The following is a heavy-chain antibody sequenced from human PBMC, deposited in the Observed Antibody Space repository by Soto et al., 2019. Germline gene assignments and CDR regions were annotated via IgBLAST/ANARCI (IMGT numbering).Heavy chain of an antibody. CDR2: IWYDGSNK. CDR3: ARGGSSSSVIDY. D-gene: IGHD6-6*01. Sequence: GGSLRLSCAASGFTFSSYGMHWVRQAPGKGLEWVAVIWYDGSNKYYADSVKGRFTISRDNSKNTLYLQMNSLRAEDTAVYYCARGGSSSSVIDYWGQGTLVTVSS. J-gene: IGHJ4*02. V-gene: IGHV3-33*01. CDR1: GFTFSSYG.